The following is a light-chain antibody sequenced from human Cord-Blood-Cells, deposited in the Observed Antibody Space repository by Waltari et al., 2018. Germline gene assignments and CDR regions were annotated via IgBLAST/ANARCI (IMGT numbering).Light chain of an antibody. CDR1: SSDVGGYNY. Sequence: QSALTQPASVSGSPGQSITISCTGTSSDVGGYNYVSGYQQHPGKAPKLMIYDVSIRPSGVSNRFSGSKSGNTASLTISGLQAEDEADYYCSSYTSSSTPYVFGTGTKVTVL. J-gene: IGLJ1*01. CDR3: SSYTSSSTPYV. CDR2: DVS. V-gene: IGLV2-14*03.